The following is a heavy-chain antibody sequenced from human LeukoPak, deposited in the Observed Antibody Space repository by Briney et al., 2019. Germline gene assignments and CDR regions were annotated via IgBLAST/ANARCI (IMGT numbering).Heavy chain of an antibody. Sequence: SSETLSLTCAVYGGSFSGYYWSWIRQPPGKGLEWIGEINHSGSTNYNPSLKSRVTISVDTSKNQFSLKLSSVTAADTAVYYCARRGRYDYVWGSYRRQGGSFDYWGQGTLVTVSS. CDR2: INHSGST. V-gene: IGHV4-34*01. J-gene: IGHJ4*02. CDR1: GGSFSGYY. CDR3: ARRGRYDYVWGSYRRQGGSFDY. D-gene: IGHD3-16*02.